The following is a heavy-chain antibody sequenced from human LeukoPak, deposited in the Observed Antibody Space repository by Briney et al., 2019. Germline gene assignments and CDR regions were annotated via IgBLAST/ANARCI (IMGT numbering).Heavy chain of an antibody. CDR1: GGSFSAYY. Sequence: SETLSLTCAVYGGSFSAYYWSWIRQPPGKGREWIGEINHGGSTNYSPSLKSRVTISVDTSKNQFSLKLSSVTAADTAVYYCARGPQSIAARPLYCGGQESLVSVSS. V-gene: IGHV4-34*01. D-gene: IGHD6-6*01. CDR2: INHGGST. J-gene: IGHJ4*02. CDR3: ARGPQSIAARPLYC.